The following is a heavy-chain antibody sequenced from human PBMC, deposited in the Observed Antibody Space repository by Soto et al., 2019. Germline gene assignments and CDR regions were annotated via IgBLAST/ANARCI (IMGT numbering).Heavy chain of an antibody. V-gene: IGHV4-59*08. CDR2: ASYSGSP. CDR3: ARQWGGDY. D-gene: IGHD3-16*01. CDR1: GGSIGSHY. J-gene: IGHJ4*02. Sequence: QVQLQESGPGLVKPSETLSLTCTVSGGSIGSHYWSWIRQPPGEGLEWIGRASYSGSPNYNPSLKSRVTISIDTSKKQFSLKLTSVTAADTAVYYCARQWGGDYWGQGTLVTVSS.